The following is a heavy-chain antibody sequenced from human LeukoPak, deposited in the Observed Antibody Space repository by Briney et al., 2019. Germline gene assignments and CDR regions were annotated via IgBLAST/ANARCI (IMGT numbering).Heavy chain of an antibody. CDR3: ARGLYNYGPLFDY. CDR1: GASVSSGDYY. J-gene: IGHJ4*02. V-gene: IGHV4-61*08. CDR2: VYYGGST. D-gene: IGHD5-24*01. Sequence: SQTLSLTCTDSGASVSSGDYYSSWIRQPPGKGLEWIGYVYYGGSTNYNPSLKSRVIILVDTSKNQFSLKLSSVTAADTAVYYCARGLYNYGPLFDYWGQGTLVTVSS.